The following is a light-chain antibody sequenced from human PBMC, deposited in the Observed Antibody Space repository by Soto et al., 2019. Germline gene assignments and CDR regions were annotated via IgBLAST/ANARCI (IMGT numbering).Light chain of an antibody. CDR2: DVS. J-gene: IGLJ2*01. V-gene: IGLV2-14*01. Sequence: QSALTQPASVSGSPGQSITISCTGTSSDVGGYNYVSWYQQHPGKAPKLMIYDVSNRPSGVSNPFSGSKSGNTASLTISGLDAEDEADYYCSSYTSSSASFGGGTKLTVL. CDR3: SSYTSSSAS. CDR1: SSDVGGYNY.